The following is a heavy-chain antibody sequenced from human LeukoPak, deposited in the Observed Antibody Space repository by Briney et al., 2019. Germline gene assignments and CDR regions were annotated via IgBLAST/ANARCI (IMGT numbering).Heavy chain of an antibody. V-gene: IGHV3-48*03. D-gene: IGHD3-9*01. J-gene: IGHJ6*02. Sequence: PGGSLRLSCAASGFTFSSYEMNWVRQAPGKGLEWVSYISSSGSTIYYADSVKGRFTISRDNAKNSLYLQMNSLRAEDTAVYCCAREEIFYPDHRMDVWGQGTTVTVSS. CDR1: GFTFSSYE. CDR2: ISSSGSTI. CDR3: AREEIFYPDHRMDV.